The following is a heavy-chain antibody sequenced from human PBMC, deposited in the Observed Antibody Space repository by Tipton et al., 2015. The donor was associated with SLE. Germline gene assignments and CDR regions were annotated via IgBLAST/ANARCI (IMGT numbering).Heavy chain of an antibody. CDR3: ARAQRLVRWLDP. CDR2: IYTSGST. Sequence: TLSLTCTVSGGSISSGSYYWSWIRQPAGKGLEWIGRIYTSGSTNYNPSLKSRVTISVDTSENQFSLKLSSVTAADTAVYYCARAQRLVRWLDPWGQGTLVTVSS. D-gene: IGHD6-13*01. CDR1: GGSISSGSYY. V-gene: IGHV4-61*02. J-gene: IGHJ5*02.